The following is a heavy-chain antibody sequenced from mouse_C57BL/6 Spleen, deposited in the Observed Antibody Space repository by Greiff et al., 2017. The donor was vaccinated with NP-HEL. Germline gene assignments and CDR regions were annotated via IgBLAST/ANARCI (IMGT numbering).Heavy chain of an antibody. CDR2: IFPGSGST. D-gene: IGHD1-1*01. Sequence: VQLQQSGPELVKPGASVKISCKASGYTFTDYYINWVKQRPGQGLAWIGWIFPGSGSTYYTEKFKGKATLTVDKSSSTAYMLLSSLTSEDSAVYFCARYPPYYYGSSYVAMDYWGQGTSVTVSS. CDR3: ARYPPYYYGSSYVAMDY. J-gene: IGHJ4*01. V-gene: IGHV1-75*01. CDR1: GYTFTDYY.